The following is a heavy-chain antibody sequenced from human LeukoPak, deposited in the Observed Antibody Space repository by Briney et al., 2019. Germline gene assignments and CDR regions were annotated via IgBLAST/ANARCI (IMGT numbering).Heavy chain of an antibody. CDR2: IRYDGSNK. D-gene: IGHD3-3*01. Sequence: GGSLRPSCAASGFTFSSYGMHWVRQAPGKGLEWVAFIRYDGSNKYYADSVKGRFTISRDNSKNTLYLQMNSLRAEDTAVYYCAKDVSYYDFWSGYYIGYWGQGTLVTVSS. CDR3: AKDVSYYDFWSGYYIGY. J-gene: IGHJ4*02. V-gene: IGHV3-30*02. CDR1: GFTFSSYG.